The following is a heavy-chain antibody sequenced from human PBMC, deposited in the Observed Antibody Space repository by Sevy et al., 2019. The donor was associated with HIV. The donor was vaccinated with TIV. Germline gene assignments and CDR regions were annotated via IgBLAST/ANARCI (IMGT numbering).Heavy chain of an antibody. V-gene: IGHV4-59*08. J-gene: IGHJ3*02. Sequence: SETLSLTCTVSGGPINSDHWNWIRQPPGKGLEWIGYVYYTRGTNYNPSLKNRVTISVDRTKNQFSLKLTSVTAADTAVYYCARRNDFDIWGQGTMVTVSS. CDR3: ARRNDFDI. CDR2: VYYTRGT. CDR1: GGPINSDH.